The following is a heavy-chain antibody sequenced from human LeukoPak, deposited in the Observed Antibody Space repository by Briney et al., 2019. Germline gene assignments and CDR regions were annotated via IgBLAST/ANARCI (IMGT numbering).Heavy chain of an antibody. CDR3: AKDRRNDFDY. D-gene: IGHD1-14*01. Sequence: GGSLRLSCAASGFTFDDYAMHWVRQAPGKCLEWVSGISWNSGSIGYADSVKGRFTISRDNAKNSLYLQMNSLRGDVTALYYCAKDRRNDFDYWGQGTLVTVSS. J-gene: IGHJ4*02. V-gene: IGHV3-9*01. CDR2: ISWNSGSI. CDR1: GFTFDDYA.